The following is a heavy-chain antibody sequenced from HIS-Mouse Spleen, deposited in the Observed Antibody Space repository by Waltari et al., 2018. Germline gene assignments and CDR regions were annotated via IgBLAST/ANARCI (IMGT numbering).Heavy chain of an antibody. V-gene: IGHV3-30*18. Sequence: QVQLVESGGGVVQPGRALRLSCTAAGSTVSSYGMHWVRQAPGKGLEWVAVISYDGSNKYYADSVKGRFTISRDNSKNTLYLQMNSLRAEDTAVYYCAKDRGSQFDYWGQGTLVTVSS. CDR2: ISYDGSNK. CDR3: AKDRGSQFDY. D-gene: IGHD1-26*01. CDR1: GSTVSSYG. J-gene: IGHJ4*02.